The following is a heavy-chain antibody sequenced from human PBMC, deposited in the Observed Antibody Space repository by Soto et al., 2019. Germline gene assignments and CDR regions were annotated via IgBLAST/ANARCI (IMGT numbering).Heavy chain of an antibody. CDR2: IIPILGIA. CDR3: ARDLRVVVPAATYNWFVP. V-gene: IGHV1-69*08. Sequence: QVQLVQSGAEVKKPGSSVKVSCKASGGTFSSYTISWVRQAPGQGLEWMGRIIPILGIANYAQKFQGRVTITAEKSLSTAYMELSSLRSENTAVYYCARDLRVVVPAATYNWFVPWGQGTVVTVSS. CDR1: GGTFSSYT. J-gene: IGHJ5*02. D-gene: IGHD2-2*01.